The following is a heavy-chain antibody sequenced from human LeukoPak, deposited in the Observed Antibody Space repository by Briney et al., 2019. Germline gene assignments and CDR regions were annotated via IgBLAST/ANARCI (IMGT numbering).Heavy chain of an antibody. Sequence: SETLSLTCTVSGGSISSYYWSWIRQPPGKGLEWSGYIYYSGSTNYNPSLKSRVTISVDTSKNQFSLKLSSVTAADTAVYYCARHVVVVAATYFDYWGQGTLVTVSS. CDR2: IYYSGST. CDR3: ARHVVVVAATYFDY. CDR1: GGSISSYY. D-gene: IGHD2-15*01. J-gene: IGHJ4*02. V-gene: IGHV4-59*08.